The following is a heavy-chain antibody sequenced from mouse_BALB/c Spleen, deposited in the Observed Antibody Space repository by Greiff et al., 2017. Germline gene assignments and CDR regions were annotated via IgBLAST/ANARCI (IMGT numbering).Heavy chain of an antibody. V-gene: IGHV5-17*02. CDR3: ARSLNWDYYAMDY. D-gene: IGHD4-1*01. J-gene: IGHJ4*01. CDR2: ISSGSSTI. CDR1: GFTFSSFG. Sequence: EVQLVESGGGLVQPGGSRKLSCAASGFTFSSFGMHWVRQAPEKGLEWVAYISSGSSTIYYADTVKGRFTISRDNPKNTLFLQMTSLRSEDTAMYYCARSLNWDYYAMDYWGQGTSVTVSS.